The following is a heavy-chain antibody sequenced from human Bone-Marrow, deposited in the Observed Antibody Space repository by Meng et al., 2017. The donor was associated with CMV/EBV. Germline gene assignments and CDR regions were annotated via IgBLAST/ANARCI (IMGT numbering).Heavy chain of an antibody. CDR3: ARDLSFRSYYEAGGFDY. CDR1: GGTFSSYA. CDR2: IIPILGIA. Sequence: SVKVSCKASGGTFSSYAISWVRQAPGQGLEWMGGIIPILGIANYAQKFQGRVTITTDESTSTAYMELSSLRSEDTAVYYCARDLSFRSYYEAGGFDYWGQGTLVTVSS. D-gene: IGHD3-22*01. J-gene: IGHJ4*02. V-gene: IGHV1-69*10.